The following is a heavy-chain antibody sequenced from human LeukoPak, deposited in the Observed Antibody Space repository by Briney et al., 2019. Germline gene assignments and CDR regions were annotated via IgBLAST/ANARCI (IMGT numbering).Heavy chain of an antibody. CDR3: TRGLKGNYYSGMRTYRWFAP. Sequence: ASVKVSCKASGYTFTNYDVNWVRQATGQGLEWMGWMNPKSNNRGYAQKFQGRVTITTDASISTVYMGLSSLRSDDTAVYYCTRGLKGNYYSGMRTYRWFAPWGQGTLVTVSS. J-gene: IGHJ5*02. CDR2: MNPKSNNR. CDR1: GYTFTNYD. V-gene: IGHV1-8*03. D-gene: IGHD3-22*01.